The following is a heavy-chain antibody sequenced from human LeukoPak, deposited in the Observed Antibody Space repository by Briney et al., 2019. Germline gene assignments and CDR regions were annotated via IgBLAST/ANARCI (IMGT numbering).Heavy chain of an antibody. V-gene: IGHV1-46*01. Sequence: GASVKVSCKASGYTFTSYYMHWVRQAPGQGLEWMGIINPSGGSTSYAQKFQGRVTMTRDTSISTAYMELSRLRSDDTAVYYCARNPIYGPQRKYYYYYMDVWGKGTTVTVSS. CDR1: GYTFTSYY. J-gene: IGHJ6*03. CDR3: ARNPIYGPQRKYYYYYMDV. D-gene: IGHD3-9*01. CDR2: INPSGGST.